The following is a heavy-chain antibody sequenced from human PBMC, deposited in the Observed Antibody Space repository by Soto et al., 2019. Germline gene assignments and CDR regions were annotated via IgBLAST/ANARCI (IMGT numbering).Heavy chain of an antibody. CDR1: GFTFSSYG. CDR3: ARVSYSSGWFVDY. J-gene: IGHJ4*02. CDR2: IWYDGSNQ. D-gene: IGHD6-19*01. Sequence: GGSLRLSCAASGFTFSSYGMHWVRQAPGKGLEWVAVIWYDGSNQYYADSVKGRFTISRDNSKNTLYLQMNSLRAEDTAVYYCARVSYSSGWFVDYWGQGTLVTVSS. V-gene: IGHV3-33*01.